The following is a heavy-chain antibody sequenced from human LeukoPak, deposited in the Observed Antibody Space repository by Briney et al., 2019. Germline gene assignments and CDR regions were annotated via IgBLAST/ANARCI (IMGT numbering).Heavy chain of an antibody. Sequence: PSETLSLTCTVSGGSVSSGSYYWSWIRQPPGKGLEWIGHIYYSGSTNYNPSLRSRVTISVDTSKNQFSLKLSSVTAADTAVYYCASEYCSGGSCSIGYWGQGTLVTVSS. V-gene: IGHV4-61*01. J-gene: IGHJ4*02. CDR2: IYYSGST. CDR1: GGSVSSGSYY. D-gene: IGHD2-15*01. CDR3: ASEYCSGGSCSIGY.